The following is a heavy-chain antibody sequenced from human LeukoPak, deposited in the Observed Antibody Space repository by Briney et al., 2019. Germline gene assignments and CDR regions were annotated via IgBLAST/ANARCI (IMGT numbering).Heavy chain of an antibody. Sequence: SETLSLTCAVYGGSFSGYYWNWTRQPPGRGLEWIGEINHRGSTTYNPSLESRVTISVDTSKNQFSLRLSSVTAADTAVYYCARGLLYFGDPDYWGQGTLVTVSS. CDR3: ARGLLYFGDPDY. CDR2: INHRGST. CDR1: GGSFSGYY. J-gene: IGHJ4*02. D-gene: IGHD3-10*01. V-gene: IGHV4-34*01.